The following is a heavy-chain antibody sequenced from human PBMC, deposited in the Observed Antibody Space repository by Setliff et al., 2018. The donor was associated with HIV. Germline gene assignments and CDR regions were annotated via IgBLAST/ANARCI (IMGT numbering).Heavy chain of an antibody. Sequence: GALRLSCAASGFTFSSYGMHWVRQAPGKGLEWVAVIWYDGSNKYYADSVKGRFTISRDNSKNTLYLQMNSLRAEDTAVYYCARAYSGSYSPYFDYWGQGTLVTVSS. V-gene: IGHV3-33*01. J-gene: IGHJ4*02. CDR3: ARAYSGSYSPYFDY. CDR1: GFTFSSYG. CDR2: IWYDGSNK. D-gene: IGHD1-26*01.